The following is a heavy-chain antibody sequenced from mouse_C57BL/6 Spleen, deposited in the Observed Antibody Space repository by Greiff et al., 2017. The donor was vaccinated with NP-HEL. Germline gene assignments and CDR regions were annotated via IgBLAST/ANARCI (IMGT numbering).Heavy chain of an antibody. CDR2: IDPSDGET. D-gene: IGHD3-3*01. V-gene: IGHV1-52*01. Sequence: QVQLQQPGAELVRPGSSVKLSCTASGYTFTSYWMHWVKQRPGQGLEWIGNIDPSDGETNYTQKFKDKATLTVDTSSSTAYMQLSSLTSEDSAVYDCSRSRALGFDDWGKGTTLTVSS. CDR3: SRSRALGFDD. CDR1: GYTFTSYW. J-gene: IGHJ2*01.